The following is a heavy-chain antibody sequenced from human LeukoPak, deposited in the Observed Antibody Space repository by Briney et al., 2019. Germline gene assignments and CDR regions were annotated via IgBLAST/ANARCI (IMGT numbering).Heavy chain of an antibody. V-gene: IGHV3-11*01. CDR2: ISSSGSTI. D-gene: IGHD5-18*01. CDR1: GFTFSDYY. Sequence: GGSLRLSCAASGFTFSDYYMSWIHQAPGKGLEWVSYISSSGSTIYYADSVKGRFTISRDNAKNSLYLQMNSLRAEDTAVYYCARVDDTAMVDYWGPGTLVTVSS. J-gene: IGHJ4*02. CDR3: ARVDDTAMVDY.